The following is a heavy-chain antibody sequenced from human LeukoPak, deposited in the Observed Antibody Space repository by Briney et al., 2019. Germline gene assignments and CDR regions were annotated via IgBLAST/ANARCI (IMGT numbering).Heavy chain of an antibody. Sequence: GGSLRLSCAPSGYTFSSHGLTWVREAPGKGLEWVSPINGAGDNTYYAETVKGRFTTSRDNSKNTLYLQMHSLRAEDTAIYYCAKVSVCYGCYLDYWGQGTLVTVS. V-gene: IGHV3-23*01. CDR3: AKVSVCYGCYLDY. CDR1: GYTFSSHG. J-gene: IGHJ4*02. D-gene: IGHD3-16*01. CDR2: INGAGDNT.